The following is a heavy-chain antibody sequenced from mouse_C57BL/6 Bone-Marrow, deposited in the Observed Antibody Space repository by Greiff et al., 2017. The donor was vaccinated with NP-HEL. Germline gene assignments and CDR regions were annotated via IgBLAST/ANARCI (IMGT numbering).Heavy chain of an antibody. CDR2: INPYNGDT. D-gene: IGHD1-1*01. CDR3: AREAYYYGSKGFAY. Sequence: EVKLMESGPELVKPGASVKISCKASGYSFTGYFMNWVKQSHGKSLEWIGRINPYNGDTFYNQKFKGKATLTVDKSSSTAHMELLSLTSEDCAVYYCAREAYYYGSKGFAYWGQGTLVTVSA. CDR1: GYSFTGYF. V-gene: IGHV1-37*01. J-gene: IGHJ3*01.